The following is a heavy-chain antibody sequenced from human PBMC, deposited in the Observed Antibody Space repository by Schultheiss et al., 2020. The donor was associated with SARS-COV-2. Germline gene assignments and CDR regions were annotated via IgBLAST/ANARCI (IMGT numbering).Heavy chain of an antibody. Sequence: ASVKVSCKASGYTFTSYYMHWVRQAPGQRLEWMGWINAGNGNTKYSQKFQGRVTMTTDTSTSTAYMELRSLRSDDTAVYYCARWNTAITIFGVVTRYGMDVWGQGTTVTVS. J-gene: IGHJ6*02. CDR1: GYTFTSYY. CDR2: INAGNGNT. D-gene: IGHD3-3*01. V-gene: IGHV1-3*01. CDR3: ARWNTAITIFGVVTRYGMDV.